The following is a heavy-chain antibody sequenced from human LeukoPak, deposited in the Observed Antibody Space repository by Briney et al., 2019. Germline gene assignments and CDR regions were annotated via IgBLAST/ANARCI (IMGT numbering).Heavy chain of an antibody. CDR3: TRNWDDAFDI. Sequence: GGSLRLSCAASGFTFSGSAMHWVRQASGKGLEWVGRIRSKANSYATAYAASVKGRFTISRDDSKNTAYLQMNSLKTEDTAVYYCTRNWDDAFDIWGQGTMVTVSS. CDR2: IRSKANSYAT. V-gene: IGHV3-73*01. D-gene: IGHD7-27*01. J-gene: IGHJ3*02. CDR1: GFTFSGSA.